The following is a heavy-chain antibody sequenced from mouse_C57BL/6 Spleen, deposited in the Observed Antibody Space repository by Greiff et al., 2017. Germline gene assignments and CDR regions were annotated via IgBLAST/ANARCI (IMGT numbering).Heavy chain of an antibody. D-gene: IGHD2-5*01. CDR3: ARYHYSNYYFDY. CDR1: GYTFTSYW. J-gene: IGHJ2*01. Sequence: QVQLQQPGAELVKPGASVTMSCKASGYTFTSYWITWVKQRPGQGLEWIGDTYPGSGSTNYNEKFKSKATLTLDTSSSTAYMQLSSLTSEDSAVYYCARYHYSNYYFDYWGQGTTLTVSS. CDR2: TYPGSGST. V-gene: IGHV1-55*01.